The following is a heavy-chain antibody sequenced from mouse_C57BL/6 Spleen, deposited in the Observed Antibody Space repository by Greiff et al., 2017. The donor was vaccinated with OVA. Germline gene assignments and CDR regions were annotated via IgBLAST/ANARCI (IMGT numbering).Heavy chain of an antibody. Sequence: VQLQQSGPELVKPGASVKIPCKASGYTFTDYNMDWVKQSHGKSLEWIGDINPNHGGTIYNQKFKGKATLTVDKSSSTAYMELRSLTSEDTAVYYCARLYYYGSSPPRYFDVWGTGTTVTVSS. V-gene: IGHV1-18*01. CDR3: ARLYYYGSSPPRYFDV. D-gene: IGHD1-1*01. CDR1: GYTFTDYN. J-gene: IGHJ1*03. CDR2: INPNHGGT.